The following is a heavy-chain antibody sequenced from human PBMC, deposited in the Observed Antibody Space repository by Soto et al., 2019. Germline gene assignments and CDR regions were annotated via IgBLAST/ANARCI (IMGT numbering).Heavy chain of an antibody. V-gene: IGHV3-66*01. D-gene: IGHD4-4*01. Sequence: GGFLRLSCAASGFTVSSNYMSWVRQAPGKGLEWVSVIYSGGSTYYADSVKGRFTISRDNSKNTLYLQMNSLRAEDTAVYYCARNDYSNYENPVYYMDVWGKGTTVTVSS. J-gene: IGHJ6*03. CDR1: GFTVSSNY. CDR2: IYSGGST. CDR3: ARNDYSNYENPVYYMDV.